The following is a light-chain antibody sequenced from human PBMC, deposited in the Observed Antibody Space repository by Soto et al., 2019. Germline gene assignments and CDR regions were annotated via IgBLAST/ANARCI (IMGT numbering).Light chain of an antibody. Sequence: QPVPTQPASVSGSPGQSITISCTGTSSDVGGYNYVSWYQQHPGKAPKLMIYEVSNRPSGVSNRFSGSKSGNTASLTISGLQAEDEADYYCSSYTSSSTLVVFGGGTQLTVL. CDR3: SSYTSSSTLVV. CDR2: EVS. V-gene: IGLV2-14*01. CDR1: SSDVGGYNY. J-gene: IGLJ2*01.